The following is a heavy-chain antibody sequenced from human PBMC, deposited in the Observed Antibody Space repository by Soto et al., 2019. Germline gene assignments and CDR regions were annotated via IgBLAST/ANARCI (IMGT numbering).Heavy chain of an antibody. J-gene: IGHJ6*02. Sequence: QVQLVESGGGVVQPGRSLRLSCAASGFTFSSYAMYWVRQAPGKGLEXXXXXXXXGNNKYYADSVKGRFTISRDNSKNTLYLQMNSVRAEDMAVYYCARAGCDGGSCYTLVGLRYGMDVWGQGTTVTVSS. D-gene: IGHD2-15*01. V-gene: IGHV3-30-3*01. CDR3: ARAGCDGGSCYTLVGLRYGMDV. CDR1: GFTFSSYA. CDR2: XXXXGNNK.